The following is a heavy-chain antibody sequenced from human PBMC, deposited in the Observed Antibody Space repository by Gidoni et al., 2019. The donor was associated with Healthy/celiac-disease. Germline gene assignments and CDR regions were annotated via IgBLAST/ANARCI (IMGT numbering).Heavy chain of an antibody. V-gene: IGHV3-21*01. CDR3: ATRVSGYSTH. Sequence: EVQLVECGGGLVKPGGSLRPSCAASGFTFSSYSMNWVRQAPGKGLELVSSISSSSSYIYYADSVKGRFTISRDNAKNSLYLQMNSLGAEDTSVYYCATRVSGYSTHWGQGTLVTVSS. D-gene: IGHD6-13*01. CDR1: GFTFSSYS. J-gene: IGHJ4*02. CDR2: ISSSSSYI.